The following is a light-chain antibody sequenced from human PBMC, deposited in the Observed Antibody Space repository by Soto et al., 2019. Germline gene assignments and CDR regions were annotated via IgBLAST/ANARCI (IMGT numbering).Light chain of an antibody. V-gene: IGKV3-15*01. CDR2: GAS. Sequence: EIVLTQSPATLSVSPGERATLSCRASQSISSLLAWYQQKPGQAPRLLIYGASTRATDIPARFSGSGSGADFTLTISSLQSEDFAVYYCQQYYDWPITFGQGTRLEIK. J-gene: IGKJ5*01. CDR3: QQYYDWPIT. CDR1: QSISSL.